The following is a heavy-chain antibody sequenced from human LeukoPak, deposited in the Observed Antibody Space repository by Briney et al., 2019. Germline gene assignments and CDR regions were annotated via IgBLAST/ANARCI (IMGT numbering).Heavy chain of an antibody. CDR1: GFTFSSYA. J-gene: IGHJ5*01. V-gene: IGHV3-23*01. D-gene: IGHD6-19*01. CDR3: TRAGYSSGFDS. Sequence: GGSLRLSCAASGFTFSSYAMSWVRQAPGKGLEWVSAISGSGGSTYYADSVKGRFTISRDNAKNTLYLQMNSLIAEDTAVYFCTRAGYSSGFDSWGQGTLVTVSS. CDR2: ISGSGGST.